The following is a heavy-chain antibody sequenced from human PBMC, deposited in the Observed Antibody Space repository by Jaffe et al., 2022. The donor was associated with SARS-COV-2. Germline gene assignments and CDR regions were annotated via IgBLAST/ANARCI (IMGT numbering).Heavy chain of an antibody. CDR1: GGSLSDYY. J-gene: IGHJ4*01. CDR2: INPSGST. D-gene: IGHD1-26*01. Sequence: QVQLQQWGAGLLKPSETLSLTCAVYGGSLSDYYWSWIRQPPGKGLEWIGEINPSGSTSYNPSLKSRVTISEDTSKIQFSLTLTSVTAADTAVYYCARGRASGSWYLAYWGQGTLVTVSS. CDR3: ARGRASGSWYLAY. V-gene: IGHV4-34*01.